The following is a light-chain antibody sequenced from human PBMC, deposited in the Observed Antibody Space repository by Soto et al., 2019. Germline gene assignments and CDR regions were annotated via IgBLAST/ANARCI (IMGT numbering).Light chain of an antibody. CDR1: QSVRNN. CDR3: QQYGSSGT. Sequence: EKVMTQSPATLSVSPGERVTLSCRASQSVRNNLAWYQQKPGQAPRLLIYGASTRATGIPGRFSGSGSGTEFTLTISSLQSEDFAVYYCQQYGSSGTFGQGTKVEIK. CDR2: GAS. V-gene: IGKV3-15*01. J-gene: IGKJ1*01.